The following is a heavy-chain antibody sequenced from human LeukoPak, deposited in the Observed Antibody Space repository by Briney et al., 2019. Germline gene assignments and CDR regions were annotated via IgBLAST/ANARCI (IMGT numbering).Heavy chain of an antibody. CDR2: ISSSSSYI. D-gene: IGHD4-17*01. CDR1: GFTFSSYS. Sequence: GSLRLSCAASGFTFSSYSMNWVRQAPGKGLEWVSSISSSSSYIYYADSVKGRFTISRDNAKNSLYLQMNSLRAEDTAVYYCARERRTVTDFDYWGQGTLVTVSS. J-gene: IGHJ4*02. CDR3: ARERRTVTDFDY. V-gene: IGHV3-21*01.